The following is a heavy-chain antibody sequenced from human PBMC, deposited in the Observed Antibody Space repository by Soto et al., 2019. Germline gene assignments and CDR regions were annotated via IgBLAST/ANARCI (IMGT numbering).Heavy chain of an antibody. CDR1: GFTFSSYG. D-gene: IGHD4-17*01. CDR3: ARDPATVTTEGWFDP. V-gene: IGHV3-33*01. J-gene: IGHJ5*02. CDR2: IWYDGSNK. Sequence: QVQLVESGGGVVQPGRSLRLSCAASGFTFSSYGMHWVRQAPGKGLEWVAVIWYDGSNKYYADSVKGRFTISRDNSKNTLYLQMNSLRAEDTAVYYCARDPATVTTEGWFDPWGQGTLVTVSS.